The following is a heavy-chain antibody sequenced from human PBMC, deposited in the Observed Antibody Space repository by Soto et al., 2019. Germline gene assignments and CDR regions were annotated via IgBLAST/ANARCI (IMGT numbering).Heavy chain of an antibody. CDR3: ARDTVLTGMFDL. CDR1: GGSIGSYH. CDR2: GYYTGTT. D-gene: IGHD4-17*01. Sequence: SETLSLTCTVSGGSIGSYHWSWVRQPPGKGLEWIASGYYTGTTNYNPSLGSRVTISIDAPENQISLKLTSVTAADTAFYYCARDTVLTGMFDLWGQGTLVTVS. J-gene: IGHJ5*02. V-gene: IGHV4-59*01.